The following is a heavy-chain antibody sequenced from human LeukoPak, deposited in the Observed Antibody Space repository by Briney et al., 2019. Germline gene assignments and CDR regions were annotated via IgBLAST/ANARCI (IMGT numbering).Heavy chain of an antibody. D-gene: IGHD3-9*01. CDR3: TRETIGLRYFDWLLSSNSFDV. V-gene: IGHV3-49*03. J-gene: IGHJ6*04. CDR2: IRSTPYGGTT. Sequence: GGSLRLSCTASGFNFDDYNMSWFRQAPGKGLEWVGLIRSTPYGGTTVYAASVKGRFTISRDDSKSIAYLQVNSLKTEDTAVYYCTRETIGLRYFDWLLSSNSFDVWGKGTTVTISP. CDR1: GFNFDDYN.